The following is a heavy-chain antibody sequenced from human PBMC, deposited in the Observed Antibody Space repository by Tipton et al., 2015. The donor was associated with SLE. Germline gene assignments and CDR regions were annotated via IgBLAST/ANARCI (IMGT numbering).Heavy chain of an antibody. CDR1: GFTFSSYS. CDR3: AGVTGTVHRPGYFDY. D-gene: IGHD1-7*01. V-gene: IGHV3-21*01. J-gene: IGHJ4*02. CDR2: ISSSSSYI. Sequence: GSLRLSCAASGFTFSSYSMNWVRQAPGKGLEWVSSISSSSSYIYYADSVKGRFTISRDNSKNTLYLQMNSLRAEDTAVYYCAGVTGTVHRPGYFDYWGQGTLVTVSS.